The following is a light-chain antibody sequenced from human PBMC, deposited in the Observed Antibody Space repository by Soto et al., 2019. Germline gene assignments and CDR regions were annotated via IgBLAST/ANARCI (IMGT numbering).Light chain of an antibody. CDR1: QSFGIN. CDR2: GAS. J-gene: IGKJ1*01. Sequence: EVLMTQSPATLSVSPGERATLSCSASQSFGINLAWYQQKPGQAPRLLIYGASTRATGIPARSSGRGSGTDFPLTINSLQSEDSAVSYGQQYNEWWTSGQGTKVEIK. CDR3: QQYNEWWT. V-gene: IGKV3D-15*01.